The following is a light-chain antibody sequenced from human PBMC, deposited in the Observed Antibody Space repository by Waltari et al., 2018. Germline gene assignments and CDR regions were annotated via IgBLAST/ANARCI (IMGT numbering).Light chain of an antibody. CDR2: DVR. CDR3: CSYAGSRWV. V-gene: IGLV2-11*01. CDR1: SSDVGGYKS. J-gene: IGLJ3*02. Sequence: QSALTQPRSVSGSPGQSVTISCTGTSSDVGGYKSVSWYQQHPGKAPKLMIFDVRKRPSGVPVRVSGSKSGSTASLTSAGLQAEDEADYYCCSYAGSRWVFGGGTKLTVL.